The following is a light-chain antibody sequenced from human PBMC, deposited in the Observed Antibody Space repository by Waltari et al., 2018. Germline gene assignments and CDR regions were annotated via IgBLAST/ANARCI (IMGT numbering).Light chain of an antibody. CDR2: AAS. CDR3: QHSYMSPWT. Sequence: DIQMTQSPSSLSASVGDRVTITCRASQAIDIYLNWYQQKVGKAHKLLVFAASNLQSGIPTRFSGSESWTEFTLTINSLQPEDVATYYCQHSYMSPWTFGQGTKVQF. CDR1: QAIDIY. J-gene: IGKJ1*01. V-gene: IGKV1-39*01.